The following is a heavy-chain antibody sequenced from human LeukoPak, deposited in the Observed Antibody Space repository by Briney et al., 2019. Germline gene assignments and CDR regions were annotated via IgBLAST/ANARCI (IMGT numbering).Heavy chain of an antibody. CDR3: ARSVGAATRNSYYFDY. D-gene: IGHD2-15*01. CDR2: INHSGGT. CDR1: GGSFSGYY. Sequence: SETLSLTCAVYGGSFSGYYWSWIRQPPGKGLEWIGEINHSGGTNYNPSLKSRVTMSVDTSKNQFSLKLSSVTAADTAVYYCARSVGAATRNSYYFDYWGQGTLVTVSS. J-gene: IGHJ4*02. V-gene: IGHV4-34*01.